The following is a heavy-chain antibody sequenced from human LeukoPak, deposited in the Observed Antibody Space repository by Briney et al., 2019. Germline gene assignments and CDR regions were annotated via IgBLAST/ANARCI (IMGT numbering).Heavy chain of an antibody. Sequence: ASVKVSCKASGYTFISYGISWVGQAPGQGLEWMGWISVYNGNTNYAQKLQGRVTMTTDTSTSTAYMELRSLRSDDTAVYYCARDPSGWYDYWGQGTLVTVSS. V-gene: IGHV1-18*01. CDR1: GYTFISYG. D-gene: IGHD6-19*01. CDR3: ARDPSGWYDY. J-gene: IGHJ4*02. CDR2: ISVYNGNT.